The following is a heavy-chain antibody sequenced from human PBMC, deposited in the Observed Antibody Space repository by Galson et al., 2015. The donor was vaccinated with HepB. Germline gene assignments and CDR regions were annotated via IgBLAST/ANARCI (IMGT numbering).Heavy chain of an antibody. J-gene: IGHJ4*02. Sequence: SLRLSCAASGFTFSHYGMSWVRQAPGKGLGWVSLISGSGGNTYYADSVKGRFTISRDNSKNTLYLQMNSLRDEDTAVYYCAKDYQVGSWGQGTLVTVSS. CDR2: ISGSGGNT. CDR1: GFTFSHYG. CDR3: AKDYQVGS. V-gene: IGHV3-23*01. D-gene: IGHD3-10*01.